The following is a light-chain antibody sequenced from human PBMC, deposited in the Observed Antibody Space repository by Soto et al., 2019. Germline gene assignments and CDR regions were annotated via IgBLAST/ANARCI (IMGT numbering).Light chain of an antibody. CDR3: CSYAGDFYV. CDR1: TSDVGGYDY. J-gene: IGLJ1*01. Sequence: QSALIQPRSVSGSPGQSVAISCTGTTSDVGGYDYVSWHQQHPGKAPELIIFDVSKRPSGVPDRFSGSKSGNTASLTITGLRAEDEADYFCCSYAGDFYVFGSGTKLTVL. V-gene: IGLV2-11*01. CDR2: DVS.